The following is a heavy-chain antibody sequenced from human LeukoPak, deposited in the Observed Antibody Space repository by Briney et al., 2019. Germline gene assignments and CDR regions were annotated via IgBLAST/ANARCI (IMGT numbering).Heavy chain of an antibody. Sequence: SETLSLTRAVYGGSFSGYYWSWIRQPPGKGLEWIGEINHSGSTNYNPSLKSRVTISVDTSKNQFSLKLSSVTAADTAVYYCARGDWEPNFDPWGQGTLVTVSS. CDR1: GGSFSGYY. J-gene: IGHJ5*02. V-gene: IGHV4-34*01. CDR3: ARGDWEPNFDP. CDR2: INHSGST. D-gene: IGHD1-26*01.